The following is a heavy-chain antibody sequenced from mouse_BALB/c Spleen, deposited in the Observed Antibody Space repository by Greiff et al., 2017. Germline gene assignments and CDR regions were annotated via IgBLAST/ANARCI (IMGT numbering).Heavy chain of an antibody. CDR3: ARRILRFAY. V-gene: IGHV1-54*01. CDR1: GYAFTNYL. CDR2: INPVSGGT. Sequence: VKLQESGAELVRPGTSVKVSCKASGYAFTNYLIEWVKQRPGQGLEWIGVINPVSGGTNYNEKFKGKATLTADKSSSTAYMRLSSLTSDDSAVYFCARRILRFAYWGQGTLVTVSA. J-gene: IGHJ3*01. D-gene: IGHD1-1*01.